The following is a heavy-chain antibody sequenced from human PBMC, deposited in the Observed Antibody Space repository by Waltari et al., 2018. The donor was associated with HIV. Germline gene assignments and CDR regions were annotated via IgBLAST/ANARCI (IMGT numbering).Heavy chain of an antibody. CDR1: GYTFTGYY. V-gene: IGHV1-2*02. CDR2: NNPNSGGT. J-gene: IGHJ4*02. D-gene: IGHD5-18*01. Sequence: QVQLVQSGAEVKKPGASVKVSCKASGYTFTGYYMHWLRQAPGQGLVWMGWNNPNSGGTNYAQKCQGRVTRTRGTYISTAYMELSRLGSDDTAVYYWASMAGLYSYGAFDYWGQGTLVTVSS. CDR3: ASMAGLYSYGAFDY.